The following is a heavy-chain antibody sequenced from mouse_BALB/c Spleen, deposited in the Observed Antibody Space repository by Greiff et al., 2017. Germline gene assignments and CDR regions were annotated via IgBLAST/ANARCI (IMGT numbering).Heavy chain of an antibody. CDR1: GYTFSSYW. Sequence: QVQLKESGAELMKPGASVKISCKATGYTFSSYWIEWVKQRPGHGLEWIGEILPGSGSTNYNEKFKGKATFTADTSSNTAYMQLSSLTSEDSAVYYCARTDGYYAMDYWGQGTSVTVSS. V-gene: IGHV1-9*01. CDR3: ARTDGYYAMDY. J-gene: IGHJ4*01. CDR2: ILPGSGST. D-gene: IGHD2-3*01.